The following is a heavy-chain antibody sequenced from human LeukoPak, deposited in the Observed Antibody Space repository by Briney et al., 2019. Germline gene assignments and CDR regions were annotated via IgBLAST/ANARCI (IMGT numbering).Heavy chain of an antibody. D-gene: IGHD3-10*01. Sequence: SWSRPHPGKGVEGIGKNYYGGKNNYNPALKRGGTILIDTAKKEVSLKAISVTAAGAAVYYCARGAGGSGTFRAYYYYGMDVWGQGTTVTVSS. J-gene: IGHJ6*02. CDR2: NYYGGKN. V-gene: IGHV4-59*12. CDR3: ARGAGGSGTFRAYYYYGMDV.